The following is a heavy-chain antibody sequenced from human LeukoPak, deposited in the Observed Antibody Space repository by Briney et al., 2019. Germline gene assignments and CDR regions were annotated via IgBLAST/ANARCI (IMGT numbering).Heavy chain of an antibody. V-gene: IGHV3-7*01. Sequence: PGGSLRLSCAASGFTFSSYWMSWVRQAPGKGLEWVVNIKQDGSEKYYVDYVKGRFTISRDNAKNSLYLKMNSLRAEDTAVYYCARDKAVAGYYYYYYMDVWGKGTTVTVSS. CDR1: GFTFSSYW. CDR3: ARDKAVAGYYYYYYMDV. D-gene: IGHD6-19*01. J-gene: IGHJ6*03. CDR2: IKQDGSEK.